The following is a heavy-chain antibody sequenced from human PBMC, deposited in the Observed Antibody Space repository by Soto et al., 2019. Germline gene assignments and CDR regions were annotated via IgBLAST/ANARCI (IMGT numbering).Heavy chain of an antibody. J-gene: IGHJ4*02. CDR1: GYTFTSYY. V-gene: IGHV1-46*01. D-gene: IGHD2-2*01. CDR3: ATSQYCSGNTCYLAY. Sequence: GASVKVSCKASGYTFTSYYMHWVRQAPGQGLEWMGIINPSGGSTSYAQKFQGRVTMTRDTSASTAYMELGSLRSEDTAVYYCATSQYCSGNTCYLAYWGPGTLVTVSS. CDR2: INPSGGST.